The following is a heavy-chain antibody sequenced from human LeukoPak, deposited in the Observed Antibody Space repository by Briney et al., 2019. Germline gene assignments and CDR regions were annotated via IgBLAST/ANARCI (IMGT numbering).Heavy chain of an antibody. CDR1: GFTFSSYA. V-gene: IGHV3-23*01. J-gene: IGHJ5*02. Sequence: GGSLRLSCAASGFTFSSYAMHWVRQTPGKGLEWISAISGSGTRTYYADSVKGRLTISRDNSKDTLYLQMNSLRAEDTAVYYCAKDPGYSSGWYFSTWGQGTLVTVSS. CDR3: AKDPGYSSGWYFST. D-gene: IGHD6-19*01. CDR2: ISGSGTRT.